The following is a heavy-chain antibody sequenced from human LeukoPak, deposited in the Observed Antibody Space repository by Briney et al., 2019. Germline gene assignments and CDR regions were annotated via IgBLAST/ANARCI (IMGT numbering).Heavy chain of an antibody. CDR2: ISSSSSYI. D-gene: IGHD4-17*01. CDR1: GFTFSDYY. Sequence: GGSLRLSCAASGFTFSDYYMNWVRQAPGKGLEWVSSISSSSSYIYYADSVKGRFTISRDNAKNSLYLQMNSLRAEDTAVYYCARDATVITDIWGQGTMVTVSS. CDR3: ARDATVITDI. J-gene: IGHJ3*02. V-gene: IGHV3-21*01.